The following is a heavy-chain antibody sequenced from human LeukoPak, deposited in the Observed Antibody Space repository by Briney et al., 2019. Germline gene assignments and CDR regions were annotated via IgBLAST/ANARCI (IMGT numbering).Heavy chain of an antibody. CDR2: ITWNSADI. J-gene: IGHJ4*02. CDR1: AFTFDDYS. Sequence: GGSLRLSCAASAFTFDDYSMHWVRQAPGKGLEWVSGITWNSADIGYAASVKGRFTISRDNAKNSLYLQMNSLRVEDTAIYYCAREHWSTPDCWGQGTLVTVSS. CDR3: AREHWSTPDC. V-gene: IGHV3-9*01. D-gene: IGHD2-8*02.